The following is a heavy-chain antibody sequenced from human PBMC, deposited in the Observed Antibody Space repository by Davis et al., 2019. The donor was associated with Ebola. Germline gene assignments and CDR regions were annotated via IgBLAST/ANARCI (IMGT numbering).Heavy chain of an antibody. J-gene: IGHJ3*02. D-gene: IGHD1-20*01. CDR1: GYSFSTYW. CDR3: ATLRRTITGMDDGFDI. V-gene: IGHV5-51*01. Sequence: GESLKISCKAFGYSFSTYWIGWVRQMPGKGLEWMGIIYPGDSDTRYSPSFQGQVTISADKSISTAYLQWSSLKASDTAMYYCATLRRTITGMDDGFDIWGQGTMVTVSS. CDR2: IYPGDSDT.